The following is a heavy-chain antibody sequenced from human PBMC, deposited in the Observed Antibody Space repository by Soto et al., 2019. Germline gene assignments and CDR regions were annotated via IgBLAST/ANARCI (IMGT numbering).Heavy chain of an antibody. D-gene: IGHD3-3*01. V-gene: IGHV5-51*01. Sequence: PGESLEISCKGSGYSFTSYWIGWVRQMPGKGLEWMGIIYPGDSDTRYSPSFQGQVTISADKSISTAYLQWSSLKASDTAMYYCARHLRFLESVGYYYYGVDVWGQGTTVTVSS. CDR3: ARHLRFLESVGYYYYGVDV. CDR2: IYPGDSDT. J-gene: IGHJ6*02. CDR1: GYSFTSYW.